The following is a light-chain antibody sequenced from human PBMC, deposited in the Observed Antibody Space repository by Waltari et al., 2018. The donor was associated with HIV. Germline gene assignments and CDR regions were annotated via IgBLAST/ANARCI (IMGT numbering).Light chain of an antibody. Sequence: EIVLTQSPGTLSLSPGERATLSCRASQSIISNYLAWYQQKPGQAPRLLIYGASSRATGIPDRFSGGGSVTDFTLTISRLEPEDFAVYYCQQYGSSPWTFGQGTKVEIK. CDR1: QSIISNY. CDR3: QQYGSSPWT. J-gene: IGKJ1*01. CDR2: GAS. V-gene: IGKV3-20*01.